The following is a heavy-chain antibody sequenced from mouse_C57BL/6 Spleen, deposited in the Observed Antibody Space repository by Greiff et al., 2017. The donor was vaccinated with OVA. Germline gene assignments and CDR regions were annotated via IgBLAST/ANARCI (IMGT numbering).Heavy chain of an antibody. CDR2: IDPSDSYT. CDR1: GYTFTSYW. D-gene: IGHD2-3*01. V-gene: IGHV1-50*01. J-gene: IGHJ2*01. Sequence: VQLQQPGAELVKPGASVKLSCKASGYTFTSYWMQWVKQRPGQGLEWIGEIDPSDSYTNYNQKFKGKATLTVDTSSSTAYMQLSSLTSEDSAVYYCARCRGYYDYWGQGTTLTVSS. CDR3: ARCRGYYDY.